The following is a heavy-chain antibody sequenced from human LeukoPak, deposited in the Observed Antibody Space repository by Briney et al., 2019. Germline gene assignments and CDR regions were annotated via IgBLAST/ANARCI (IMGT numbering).Heavy chain of an antibody. D-gene: IGHD6-19*01. Sequence: PGRSLRLSCAASGFTFSSYAMSWVRQAPGKGLEWVSAISGSGGSTYYADSVKGRFTISRDNSKNTLYLQMNSLRAEDTAVYYCAKKQWLVGSAFDIWGQGTMVTVSS. V-gene: IGHV3-23*01. J-gene: IGHJ3*02. CDR2: ISGSGGST. CDR3: AKKQWLVGSAFDI. CDR1: GFTFSSYA.